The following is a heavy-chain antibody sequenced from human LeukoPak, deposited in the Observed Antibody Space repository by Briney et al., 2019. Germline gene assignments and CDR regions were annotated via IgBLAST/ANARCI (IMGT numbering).Heavy chain of an antibody. V-gene: IGHV4-34*01. Sequence: PSETLSLTCAVYGGSFSGCYWSWIRQPPGKGLEWIGEINHSGSTNYNPSLKSRVTISVDTSKNQFSLKLSSVTAADTAVYYCARGPIVLMVYAIFYGMDVWGQGTTVTVSS. CDR3: ARGPIVLMVYAIFYGMDV. CDR2: INHSGST. J-gene: IGHJ6*02. CDR1: GGSFSGCY. D-gene: IGHD2-8*01.